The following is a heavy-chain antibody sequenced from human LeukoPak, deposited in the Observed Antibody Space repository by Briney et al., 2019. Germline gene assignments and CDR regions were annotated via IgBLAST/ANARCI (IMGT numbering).Heavy chain of an antibody. D-gene: IGHD6-13*01. CDR1: GGSFSGYY. V-gene: IGHV4-34*01. J-gene: IGHJ4*02. CDR3: AGGRQSRSSSWYFNLSY. CDR2: INHSGST. Sequence: SETLSLTCAVYGGSFSGYYWSWIRQPPGKGLEWIGEINHSGSTNYNPSLKSRVTISVDTSKNQFSLKLSSVTAADTAVYYCAGGRQSRSSSWYFNLSYWGQGTLVTVSS.